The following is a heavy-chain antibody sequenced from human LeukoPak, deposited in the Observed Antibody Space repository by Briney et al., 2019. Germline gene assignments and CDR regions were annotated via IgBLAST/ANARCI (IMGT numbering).Heavy chain of an antibody. CDR1: GGSISSGDYY. CDR2: IYYSGST. J-gene: IGHJ4*02. Sequence: SETLSLTCTVSGGSISSGDYYWSWIRQPPGRGLEWIGYIYYSGSTYYNPSLKSRVTISVDTSKNQFSLKLSSVTAADTAVYYCARADRRDYDFWSGYYNPTFDYWGQGTLVTVSS. V-gene: IGHV4-30-4*08. D-gene: IGHD3-3*01. CDR3: ARADRRDYDFWSGYYNPTFDY.